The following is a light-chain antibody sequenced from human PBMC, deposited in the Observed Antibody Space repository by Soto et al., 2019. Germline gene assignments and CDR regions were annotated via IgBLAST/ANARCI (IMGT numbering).Light chain of an antibody. CDR1: QTISSW. V-gene: IGKV1-5*03. CDR3: QPYNSHSEA. J-gene: IGKJ1*01. CDR2: KAS. Sequence: DNQMTQSPSTLSGSVGERVTITCRASQTISSWLAWYQLKPGKAPKLLIYKASTLKSGVPSRFSGSGSGTEFTLTISSLQPDDFATYYCQPYNSHSEAFGQGTKV.